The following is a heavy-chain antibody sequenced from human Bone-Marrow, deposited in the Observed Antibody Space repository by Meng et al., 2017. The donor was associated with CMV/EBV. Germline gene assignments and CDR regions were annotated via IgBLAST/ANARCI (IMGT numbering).Heavy chain of an antibody. CDR3: EGGDGY. D-gene: IGHD3-16*01. J-gene: IGHJ4*02. CDR2: ISSSSNYI. Sequence: GESLKISCAASGFTFSIYSMNWVRQPPGKGLEWVSFISSSSNYIYYADSVKGRFTISRDNAKNSLYLQMNSLRAEDTAVYYCEGGDGYWGQGTLVTVSS. V-gene: IGHV3-21*01. CDR1: GFTFSIYS.